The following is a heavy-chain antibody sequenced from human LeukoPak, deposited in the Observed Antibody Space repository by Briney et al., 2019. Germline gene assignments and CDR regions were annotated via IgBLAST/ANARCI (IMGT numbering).Heavy chain of an antibody. CDR1: GFTFSRYW. CDR2: IWYDGSNK. J-gene: IGHJ5*02. V-gene: IGHV3-33*07. Sequence: PGGSLRLSCAASGFTFSRYWMSWVRQAPGKGLEWVAVIWYDGSNKYYADPVNGRFTISRDNSKNMLYLQMNSLRAEDTAVYYCAGQHLWGQGTLVTVSS. CDR3: AGQHL.